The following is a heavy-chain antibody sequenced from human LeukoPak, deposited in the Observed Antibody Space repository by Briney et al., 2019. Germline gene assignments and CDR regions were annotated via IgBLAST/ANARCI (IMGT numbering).Heavy chain of an antibody. D-gene: IGHD1-26*01. J-gene: IGHJ3*02. Sequence: ATVKVSCKASGYTFTSYGISWVRQAPGQGLEWVGWISAYNGNTNYAQKLQGRVTMTTDTSTSTAYMELRSLRSDDTAVYYCARDNSGGYYADAFDIWGQGTMVTVSS. CDR3: ARDNSGGYYADAFDI. CDR1: GYTFTSYG. V-gene: IGHV1-18*01. CDR2: ISAYNGNT.